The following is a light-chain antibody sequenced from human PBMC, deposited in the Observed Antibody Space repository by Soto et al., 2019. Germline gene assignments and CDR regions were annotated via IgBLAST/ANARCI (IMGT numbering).Light chain of an antibody. J-gene: IGKJ1*01. V-gene: IGKV3-15*01. CDR2: DAS. CDR1: QSVSRN. Sequence: EIVMTQSPATLSVSPGERAILSCRASQSVSRNLAWYQQKPGQAPRLLIYDASKRATGIPDRFSGSGSGTEFTLSISSLQAEDSAVYYCQQYDNWPRTFGQGTRVDFK. CDR3: QQYDNWPRT.